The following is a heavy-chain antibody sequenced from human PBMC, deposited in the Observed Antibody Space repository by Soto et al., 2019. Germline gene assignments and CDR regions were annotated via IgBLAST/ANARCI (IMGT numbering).Heavy chain of an antibody. D-gene: IGHD5-12*01. V-gene: IGHV3-33*01. CDR3: ARDVHRDGYNLGYFDY. J-gene: IGHJ4*02. CDR1: GFTFSSYG. CDR2: IWYDGSNK. Sequence: GGSLRLSCAASGFTFSSYGMHWVRQAPGKGLEWVAVIWYDGSNKYYADSVKGRFTISRDNSKNTLYLQMNSLRAEDTAVYYCARDVHRDGYNLGYFDYWGQGTLVTVSS.